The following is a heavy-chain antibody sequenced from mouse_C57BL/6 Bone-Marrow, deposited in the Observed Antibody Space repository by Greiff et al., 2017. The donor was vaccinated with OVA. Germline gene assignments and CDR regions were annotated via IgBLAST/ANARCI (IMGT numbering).Heavy chain of an antibody. D-gene: IGHD1-2*01. CDR2: ISGGGGNT. CDR3: ARQRGYYGLDY. Sequence: EVQVVESGGGLVKPGGSLKLSCAASGFTFSSYSMSWVRQTPEKRLEWVATISGGGGNTYYPDSVKGRFTLSRDNAKNTLYLQMSSLRSEDTALYYCARQRGYYGLDYWGQGTTLTVSS. CDR1: GFTFSSYS. V-gene: IGHV5-9*01. J-gene: IGHJ2*01.